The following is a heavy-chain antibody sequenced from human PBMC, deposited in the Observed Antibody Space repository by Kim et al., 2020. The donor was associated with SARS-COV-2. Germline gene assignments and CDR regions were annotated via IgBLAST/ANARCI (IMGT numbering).Heavy chain of an antibody. J-gene: IGHJ4*02. D-gene: IGHD6-13*01. CDR3: AIFLAAAGRVFDY. V-gene: IGHV4-31*02. Sequence: YNPSLKSRVTISVDTSKNQFSLKLSSVTAADTAVYYCAIFLAAAGRVFDYWGQGTLVTVSS.